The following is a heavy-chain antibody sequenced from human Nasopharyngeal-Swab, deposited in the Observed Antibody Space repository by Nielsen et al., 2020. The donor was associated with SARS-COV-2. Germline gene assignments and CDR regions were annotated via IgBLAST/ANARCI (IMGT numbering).Heavy chain of an antibody. CDR1: GGSINSGDSC. Sequence: SETLSLTCTVSGGSINSGDSCWSWIRQHPGKGLEWIGYISYRGSTYYNPSLKSRVTISVDTSKNQVSLNLSSVTAADTAAYYCARDYRGAGYYYYGMDVWGQGTTVTVSS. CDR3: ARDYRGAGYYYYGMDV. J-gene: IGHJ6*02. V-gene: IGHV4-31*03. D-gene: IGHD1-26*01. CDR2: ISYRGST.